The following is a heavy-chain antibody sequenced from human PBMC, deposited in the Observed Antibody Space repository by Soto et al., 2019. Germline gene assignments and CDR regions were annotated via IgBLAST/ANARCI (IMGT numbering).Heavy chain of an antibody. V-gene: IGHV1-18*04. D-gene: IGHD5-12*01. Sequence: QLQLVQSGGEVKKPGASVRVSCEAYGYPFSKYGISWIRQAPGQGLEWMGWIKHDNGNKDYAQKFQGRVTMTTDTSSNTAYMELRILRSDDTAVYYCATSYDSGFDPWGQVTLVSVSS. CDR2: IKHDNGNK. J-gene: IGHJ5*02. CDR1: GYPFSKYG. CDR3: ATSYDSGFDP.